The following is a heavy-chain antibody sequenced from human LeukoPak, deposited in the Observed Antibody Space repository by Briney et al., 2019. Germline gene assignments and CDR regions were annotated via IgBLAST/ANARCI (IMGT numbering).Heavy chain of an antibody. J-gene: IGHJ6*02. D-gene: IGHD3-3*01. V-gene: IGHV4-59*01. CDR2: IYCSGST. CDR3: ARASGSTIFNYYGMDV. Sequence: SETLSLTCTVSGGSISSYYWSWIRQPPGKGLEWIGYIYCSGSTNYNPSLKSRVTISVDTSKNQFSLKLSSVTAADTAVYYCARASGSTIFNYYGMDVWGQGTTVTVSS. CDR1: GGSISSYY.